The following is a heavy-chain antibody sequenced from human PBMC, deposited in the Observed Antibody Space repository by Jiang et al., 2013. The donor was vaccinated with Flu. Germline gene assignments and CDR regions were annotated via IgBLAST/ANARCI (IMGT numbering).Heavy chain of an antibody. Sequence: PTQTLTLTCTFSGFSLSTSGMCVSWIRQPPGKALEWLALIDWDDDKYYSTSLKTRLTISKDTSKNQVVLTMTNMDPVDTATYYCARMLEYYYDSSGYYSGHGFYYGMDVWGQGTTVTVSS. CDR1: GFSLSTSGMC. CDR2: IDWDDDK. J-gene: IGHJ6*02. V-gene: IGHV2-70*01. D-gene: IGHD3-22*01. CDR3: ARMLEYYYDSSGYYSGHGFYYGMDV.